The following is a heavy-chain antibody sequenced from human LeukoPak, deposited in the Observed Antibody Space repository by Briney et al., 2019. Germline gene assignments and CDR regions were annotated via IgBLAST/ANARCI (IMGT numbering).Heavy chain of an antibody. CDR1: GYTFTSYG. V-gene: IGHV1-18*01. J-gene: IGHJ4*02. CDR2: ISAYNGNT. D-gene: IGHD3-22*01. Sequence: ASVKVSCKASGYTFTSYGISWMRQAPGQGLEWMGWISAYNGNTNYAQKLQGRVTMTTDTSTSTAYMELRSLRSDDTAVYYCARDRPTNYDSSGYYYEIDYWGQGTLVTVSS. CDR3: ARDRPTNYDSSGYYYEIDY.